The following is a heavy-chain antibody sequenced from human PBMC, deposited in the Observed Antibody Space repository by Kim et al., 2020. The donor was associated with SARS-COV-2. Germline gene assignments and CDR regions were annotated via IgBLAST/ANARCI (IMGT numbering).Heavy chain of an antibody. Sequence: ASVKVSCKASGYTFTGYYMHWVRQAPGQGLEWMGWINPNSGGTNYAQKFQGRVTMTRDTSISTAYMEVSRLRSDDTAVYYCARENASWELLLLRGRWFDPWGQGTLVTVSS. CDR3: ARENASWELLLLRGRWFDP. CDR1: GYTFTGYY. CDR2: INPNSGGT. V-gene: IGHV1-2*02. D-gene: IGHD1-26*01. J-gene: IGHJ5*02.